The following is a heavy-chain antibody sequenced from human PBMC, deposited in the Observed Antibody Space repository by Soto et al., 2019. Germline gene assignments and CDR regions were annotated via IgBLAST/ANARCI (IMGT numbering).Heavy chain of an antibody. D-gene: IGHD3-16*01. CDR3: ARGPPRGYYYYYGMDV. V-gene: IGHV1-8*01. CDR1: GYTFTSYD. J-gene: IGHJ6*02. Sequence: GASVKVSCKASGYTFTSYDINWVRQATGQGLEWMGWMNPNSGNTGYAQKFQGRVTMTRNTSISTAYMELSSLRSEDTAVYYCARGPPRGYYYYYGMDVWGQGTTVTVSS. CDR2: MNPNSGNT.